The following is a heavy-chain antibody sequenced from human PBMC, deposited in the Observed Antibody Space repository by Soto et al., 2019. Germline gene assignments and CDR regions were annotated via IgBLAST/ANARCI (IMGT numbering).Heavy chain of an antibody. V-gene: IGHV1-18*04. CDR1: GYTSADFG. CDR3: VRDQKYFRVNGNWFDS. Sequence: QVQLMQSGTEVKKPGASVTVSCKASGYTSADFGISWVRQAPGQGLEWMGWVSCNNGASNPAPKVQGRITMTLDTSTGVSYMALRSLRSDDTAIYYCVRDQKYFRVNGNWFDSWGQGTLVSGSS. D-gene: IGHD2-2*01. CDR2: VSCNNGAS. J-gene: IGHJ5*01.